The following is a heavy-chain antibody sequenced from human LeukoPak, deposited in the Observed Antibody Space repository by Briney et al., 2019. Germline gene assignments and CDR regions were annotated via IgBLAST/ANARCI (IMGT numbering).Heavy chain of an antibody. Sequence: ASVKVSCKASVGTFSSYAISWVRQAPGQGLEWMGGIIPIFGTANYAQKFQGRVTITADKSTSTAYMELSSLRSEDTAVYYCARSPVRGYSYQNYYGMDVWGKGTTVTVSS. J-gene: IGHJ6*04. CDR3: ARSPVRGYSYQNYYGMDV. V-gene: IGHV1-69*06. D-gene: IGHD5-18*01. CDR2: IIPIFGTA. CDR1: VGTFSSYA.